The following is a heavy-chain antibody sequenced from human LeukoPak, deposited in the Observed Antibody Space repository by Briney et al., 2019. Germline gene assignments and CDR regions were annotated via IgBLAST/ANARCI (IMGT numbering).Heavy chain of an antibody. Sequence: SETLSLTCTVSGGSISSGNYYWSWIRQPAGKGLEWIGRIYTSEITDYNPSLKSRVTILLDTPKNQFSLNLSSVTAADTAVYYCARALPGGAFDIWGQGTMVTVSS. D-gene: IGHD4-23*01. J-gene: IGHJ3*02. CDR1: GGSISSGNYY. V-gene: IGHV4-61*02. CDR3: ARALPGGAFDI. CDR2: IYTSEIT.